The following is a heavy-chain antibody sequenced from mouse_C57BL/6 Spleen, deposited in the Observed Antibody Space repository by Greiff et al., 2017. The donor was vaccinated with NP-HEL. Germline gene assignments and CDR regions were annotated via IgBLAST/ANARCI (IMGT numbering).Heavy chain of an antibody. D-gene: IGHD1-1*01. CDR2: ISGGGGNT. CDR3: AREFITTVVEGYYYAMDY. V-gene: IGHV5-9*01. Sequence: EVQLVESGGGLVKPGGSLKLSCAASGFTFSSYTMSWVRQTPEKRLEWVATISGGGGNTYYPDSVKGRFTISRDNAKNTLYLQMSSLRSEDTALYYCAREFITTVVEGYYYAMDYWGQGTSVTVSS. J-gene: IGHJ4*01. CDR1: GFTFSSYT.